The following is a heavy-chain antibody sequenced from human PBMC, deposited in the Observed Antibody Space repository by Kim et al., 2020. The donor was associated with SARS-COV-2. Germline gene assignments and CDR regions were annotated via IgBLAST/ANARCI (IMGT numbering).Heavy chain of an antibody. Sequence: ASVKVSCKASGYTFTSYGISWVRQAPGQGLEWMGWISAYNGNTNYAQKLQGRVTMTTDTSTSTAYMELRSLRSDDTAVYYCARDAGRRYYYDSSGYFDYWGQGTLVTVSS. J-gene: IGHJ4*02. CDR2: ISAYNGNT. CDR3: ARDAGRRYYYDSSGYFDY. D-gene: IGHD3-22*01. CDR1: GYTFTSYG. V-gene: IGHV1-18*01.